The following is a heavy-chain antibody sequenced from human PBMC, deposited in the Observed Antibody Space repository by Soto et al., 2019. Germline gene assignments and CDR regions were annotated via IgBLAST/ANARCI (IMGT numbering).Heavy chain of an antibody. CDR1: GGSVSSGSYY. J-gene: IGHJ4*02. CDR3: ARDNYYDSSGYFHY. CDR2: IYYSGST. V-gene: IGHV4-61*01. Sequence: PSETLSLTCTVSGGSVSSGSYYWSWIRQPPGKGLEWIGYIYYSGSTNYNPSLKSRVTISVDTSKNQFSLKLSSVTAADTAVYYCARDNYYDSSGYFHYWGQGTLVTV. D-gene: IGHD3-22*01.